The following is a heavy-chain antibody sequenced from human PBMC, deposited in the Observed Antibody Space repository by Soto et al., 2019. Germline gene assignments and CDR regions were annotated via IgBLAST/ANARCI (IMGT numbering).Heavy chain of an antibody. Sequence: NPSETLSLTCTVSGGSISSGGYYWIWIRQHPGKGLEWIGYIYYSGSTYYNPSLKSRVTISVDTSKNQFSLKLSSVTAADTAVYYCARGYCSGGSCYSGRRFPNWFAPWGQGTLVTVSS. CDR2: IYYSGST. CDR3: ARGYCSGGSCYSGRRFPNWFAP. J-gene: IGHJ5*02. V-gene: IGHV4-31*03. CDR1: GGSISSGGYY. D-gene: IGHD2-15*01.